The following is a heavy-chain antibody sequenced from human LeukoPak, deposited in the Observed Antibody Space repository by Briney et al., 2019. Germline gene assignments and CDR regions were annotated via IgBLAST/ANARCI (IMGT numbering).Heavy chain of an antibody. CDR3: AKGGVLQYNWFDP. CDR2: IYYNGSA. J-gene: IGHJ5*02. Sequence: SETLSRTCTVSGASISVYHWGWIRQPPGKGPEWIGCIYYNGSANYNPSLKSRVTISGDTSKNQFSLKLSSVTAADTAVYYCAKGGVLQYNWFDPWGQGTLVTVSS. V-gene: IGHV4-59*01. CDR1: GASISVYH. D-gene: IGHD3-10*01.